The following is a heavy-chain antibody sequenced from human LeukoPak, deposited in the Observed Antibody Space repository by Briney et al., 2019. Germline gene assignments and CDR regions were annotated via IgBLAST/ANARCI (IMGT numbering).Heavy chain of an antibody. D-gene: IGHD3-3*01. J-gene: IGHJ6*03. CDR2: INHSGST. V-gene: IGHV4-34*01. CDR1: GGSFSGYY. CDR3: ARLTTIFGVVITGYMDV. Sequence: SETLSLTCAVYGGSFSGYYWSWIRQPPGKGLEWIGEINHSGSTNYNPSLKSRVTISVDTSKNQFSLKLSSVTAADTVVYYCARLTTIFGVVITGYMDVWGKGTTVTVSS.